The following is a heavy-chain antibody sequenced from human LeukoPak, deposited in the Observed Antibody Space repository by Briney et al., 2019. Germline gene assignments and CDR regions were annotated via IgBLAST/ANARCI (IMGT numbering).Heavy chain of an antibody. D-gene: IGHD5-18*01. V-gene: IGHV1-2*02. CDR2: INPNSGGT. Sequence: ASVTVSCKASGYTFTDYYIHWVRQAPGQGLEWMGWINPNSGGTNFAQKFQGRVTMTRDTSITTAYMELSRLRSDDTAVYYCARGKGYSYGYTYWGQGTLVTVSS. CDR3: ARGKGYSYGYTY. CDR1: GYTFTDYY. J-gene: IGHJ4*02.